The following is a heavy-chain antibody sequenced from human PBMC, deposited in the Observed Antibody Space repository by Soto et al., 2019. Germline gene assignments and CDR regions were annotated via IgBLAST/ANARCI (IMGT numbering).Heavy chain of an antibody. CDR2: ISYDGSNK. D-gene: IGHD3-3*01. Sequence: QVRLVESGGGVVQPGRSLRLSCAASGFTFSSYAMHWVRQAPGKGLEWVAVISYDGSNKYYADSVKGRFTISRDNSKNTLYLQMNSLRAEDTAVYYCARDPDYDFWGHFDYWGQGTLVTVSS. J-gene: IGHJ4*02. CDR1: GFTFSSYA. V-gene: IGHV3-30-3*01. CDR3: ARDPDYDFWGHFDY.